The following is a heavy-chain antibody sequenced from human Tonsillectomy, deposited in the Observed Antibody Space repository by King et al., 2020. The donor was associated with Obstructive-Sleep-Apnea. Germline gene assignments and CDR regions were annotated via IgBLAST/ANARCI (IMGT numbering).Heavy chain of an antibody. CDR1: GFTFDDYG. CDR2: INWNGGST. V-gene: IGHV3-20*01. CDR3: ARGSLFYDYVWGSYPPADY. J-gene: IGHJ4*02. Sequence: VQLAESGGGVVRPGGSLRLSCAASGFTFDDYGMSWVRQAPGKGLEWVSGINWNGGSTGYADSVKGRFTISRDSAKNSLYLQMNSLRAEDTALYHCARGSLFYDYVWGSYPPADYWGQGTLVTVSS. D-gene: IGHD3-16*02.